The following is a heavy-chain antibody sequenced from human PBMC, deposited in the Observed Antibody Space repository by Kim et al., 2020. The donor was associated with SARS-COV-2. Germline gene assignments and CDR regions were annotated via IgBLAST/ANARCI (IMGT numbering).Heavy chain of an antibody. CDR3: ARCRGDCSGGSCYPDY. Sequence: SETLSLTCTVSGGSISSYYWSWIRQPPGKGLEWIGYIYYSGSTNYNPSLKSRVTISVDTSKNQFSLKLSSVTAADTAVYYCARCRGDCSGGSCYPDYWG. J-gene: IGHJ4*03. CDR2: IYYSGST. V-gene: IGHV4-59*01. CDR1: GGSISSYY. D-gene: IGHD2-15*01.